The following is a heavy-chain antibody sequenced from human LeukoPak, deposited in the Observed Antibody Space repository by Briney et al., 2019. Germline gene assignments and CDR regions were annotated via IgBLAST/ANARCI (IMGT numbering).Heavy chain of an antibody. V-gene: IGHV3-11*04. CDR2: ISDSGKTI. D-gene: IGHD1-26*01. J-gene: IGHJ4*02. Sequence: GGSLRLSCAASGFTFSDYFMSWIRQAPGKGLEWISYISDSGKTIYYADSVRGRFTISRDNAENSLYLQMNSLRAEDTAIYYCAREIVGTIKSYFDYWGQGTLVTASS. CDR3: AREIVGTIKSYFDY. CDR1: GFTFSDYF.